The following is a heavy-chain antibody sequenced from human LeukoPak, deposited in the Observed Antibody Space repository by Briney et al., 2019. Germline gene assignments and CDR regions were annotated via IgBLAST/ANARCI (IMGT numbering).Heavy chain of an antibody. Sequence: GESLKISCQGSGYNFGTYWVAWVRQMPGKGLEWMGIIYPGDSDTRYSPSFQGQVTISADRSINTAYLQWSSLKASDTAMYYCARHRLGNYYKELDYWGQGTLVTVSS. CDR3: ARHRLGNYYKELDY. D-gene: IGHD3-10*01. CDR1: GYNFGTYW. CDR2: IYPGDSDT. V-gene: IGHV5-51*01. J-gene: IGHJ4*02.